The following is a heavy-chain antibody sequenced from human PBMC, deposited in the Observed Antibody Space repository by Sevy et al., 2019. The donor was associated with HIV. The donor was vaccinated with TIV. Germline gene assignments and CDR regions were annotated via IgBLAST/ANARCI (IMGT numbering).Heavy chain of an antibody. Sequence: SETLSLTCTVSGGSINSDHWNWIRQPPGKGLEWIGYVYYTGGTNYNTSLKNRVTISVDRTKNQFSLKLTSVTAADMAVYYCARRNDFDIWGQGTMVTVSS. V-gene: IGHV4-59*08. CDR2: VYYTGGT. CDR1: GGSINSDH. CDR3: ARRNDFDI. J-gene: IGHJ3*02.